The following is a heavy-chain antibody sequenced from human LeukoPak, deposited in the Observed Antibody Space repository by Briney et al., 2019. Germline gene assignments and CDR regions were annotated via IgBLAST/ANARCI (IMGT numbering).Heavy chain of an antibody. Sequence: SQTLSLTCAISGDRVSSNSAAWHWIRQSPSRGLEWLGRTYYRSKWYNDYAVSVKSRITINPDTSKNQFSLQLNSVTPEDTAVYYCARARRGFVGQLPEGYNWFDPWGQGTLVTVSS. V-gene: IGHV6-1*01. CDR3: ARARRGFVGQLPEGYNWFDP. D-gene: IGHD6-6*01. J-gene: IGHJ5*02. CDR2: TYYRSKWYN. CDR1: GDRVSSNSAA.